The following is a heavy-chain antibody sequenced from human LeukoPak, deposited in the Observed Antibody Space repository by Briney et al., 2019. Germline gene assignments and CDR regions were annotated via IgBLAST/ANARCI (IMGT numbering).Heavy chain of an antibody. CDR1: GFTFSANA. J-gene: IGHJ4*02. V-gene: IGHV3-23*01. CDR3: AKDRCGSDCPSPETNYFDD. CDR2: ISGSGSTT. Sequence: GGSLRLSCAASGFTFSANAMTWVRQAPGKGPEWVSRISGSGSTTDYTDSAKGRFTISRDNSKNTLYLQMNSLRAEDTAVYYCAKDRCGSDCPSPETNYFDDWGQGTLITVSS. D-gene: IGHD2-21*02.